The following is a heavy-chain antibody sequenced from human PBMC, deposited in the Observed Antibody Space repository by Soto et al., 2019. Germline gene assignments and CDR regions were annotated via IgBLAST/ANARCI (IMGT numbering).Heavy chain of an antibody. D-gene: IGHD6-13*01. CDR2: ISSSGSTI. CDR1: GFTFSDYY. CDR3: PRSPGIAASGHPPSYYYYGMDV. J-gene: IGHJ6*02. V-gene: IGHV3-11*01. Sequence: PGGSLRLSCAASGFTFSDYYMSCIRQAPGKGLEWVSYISSSGSTIYYADSVKGRFTISRDNSKNSLYPQMNSLRAEDTAVYYCPRSPGIAASGHPPSYYYYGMDVWGQGTTVTVSS.